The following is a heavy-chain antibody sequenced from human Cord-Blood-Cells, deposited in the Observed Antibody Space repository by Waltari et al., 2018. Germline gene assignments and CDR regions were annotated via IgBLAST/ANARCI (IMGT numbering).Heavy chain of an antibody. CDR2: IKQDGSEK. D-gene: IGHD6-6*01. V-gene: IGHV3-7*04. CDR1: GFTFSSYW. Sequence: EVQLVESGGGLVQPGGSLRLSCAASGFTFSSYWMSGIRQAPGKGLEWVSNIKQDGSEKYYVDSVKGRFTISRDNAKNSLYLQMNSLRAEDTAVYYCARGAAARPNWGQGTLVTVSS. J-gene: IGHJ4*02. CDR3: ARGAAARPN.